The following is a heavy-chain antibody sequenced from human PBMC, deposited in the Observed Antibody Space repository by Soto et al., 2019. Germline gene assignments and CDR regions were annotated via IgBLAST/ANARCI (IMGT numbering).Heavy chain of an antibody. D-gene: IGHD6-19*01. Sequence: QVQLVEAGGGVVQPGRSLRLSCAASGFTFSTYAVHWVRQAPGKGLEWVSVISDDESKKYYADSVKGPFTISRDNSNSPVYLQMNSLRAEDTAVYYCARRIAVAGLDYWGRGTLVTVSS. V-gene: IGHV3-30-3*01. CDR3: ARRIAVAGLDY. CDR1: GFTFSTYA. J-gene: IGHJ4*02. CDR2: ISDDESKK.